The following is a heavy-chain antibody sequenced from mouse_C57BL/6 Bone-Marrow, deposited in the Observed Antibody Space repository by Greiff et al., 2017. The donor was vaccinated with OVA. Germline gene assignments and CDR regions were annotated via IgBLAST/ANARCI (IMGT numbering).Heavy chain of an antibody. J-gene: IGHJ2*01. CDR2: IDPNSGGT. D-gene: IGHD1-1*01. Sequence: QVQLQQPGAELVKPGASVKLSCKASGYTFTSYWMHWVKQRPGRGLEWIGRIDPNSGGTKYNEKFKSKATLTVDKPSSTAYMQLSRLTSEDSAVYEGTRDYDSSSTGYWGQGTTLTVSS. CDR1: GYTFTSYW. CDR3: TRDYDSSSTGY. V-gene: IGHV1-72*01.